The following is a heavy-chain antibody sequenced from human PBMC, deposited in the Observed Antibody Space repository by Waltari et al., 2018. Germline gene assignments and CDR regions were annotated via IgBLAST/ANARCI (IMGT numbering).Heavy chain of an antibody. CDR2: IVPLLGIK. CDR1: GGTFSSNA. V-gene: IGHV1-69*04. J-gene: IGHJ5*02. D-gene: IGHD6-13*01. CDR3: AKSPQLTTANWFDT. Sequence: QIQLIQSGAEVKEPGSSVKVPCKISGGTFSSNAFSWIRQAPGQGLEWMGGIVPLLGIKEYAQRFQDRVTITADEVTKTAYMDLNSLTADDTAVYYCAKSPQLTTANWFDTWGQGMLVTVSS.